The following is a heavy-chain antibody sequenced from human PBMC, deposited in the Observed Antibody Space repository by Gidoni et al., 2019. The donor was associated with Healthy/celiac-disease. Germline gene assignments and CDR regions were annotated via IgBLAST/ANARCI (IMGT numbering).Heavy chain of an antibody. CDR2: ISGSGGST. CDR1: GFTFSSYA. CDR3: AKDQAVVGAVGN. D-gene: IGHD1-26*01. V-gene: IGHV3-23*01. J-gene: IGHJ4*02. Sequence: EVQLLESGGGLVQPGGSLRLSCAASGFTFSSYAMSWVRQAPGKGLEWSSAISGSGGSTYYADSVKGRFTISRDNSKNTLYLQMNSLRAEDTAVYYCAKDQAVVGAVGNWGQGTLVTVSS.